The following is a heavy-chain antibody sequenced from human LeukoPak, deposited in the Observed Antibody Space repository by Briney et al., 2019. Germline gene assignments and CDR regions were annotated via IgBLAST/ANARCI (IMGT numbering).Heavy chain of an antibody. CDR3: ARDAYCSSTSCYPRRIAAAGPYNWFDP. CDR1: GGSISSGGYY. V-gene: IGHV4-31*03. D-gene: IGHD2-2*01. Sequence: SETLSLTCTVSGGSISSGGYYWSWIRQHPGKGLEWIGYIYYSGSTYYNPSLKSRVAISVDTSKNQFSLKLSSVTAADTAVYYCARDAYCSSTSCYPRRIAAAGPYNWFDPWGQGTLVTVSS. J-gene: IGHJ5*02. CDR2: IYYSGST.